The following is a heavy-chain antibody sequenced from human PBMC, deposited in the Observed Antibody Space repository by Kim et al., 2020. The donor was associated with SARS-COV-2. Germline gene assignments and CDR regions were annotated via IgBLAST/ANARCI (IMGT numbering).Heavy chain of an antibody. Sequence: SETLSLTCTVSGGSISSGVYYWSWIRQHPGKGLEWIGYIYYSGSTYYNPSLKSRVTISVDTSKNQFSLKLSSVTAADTAVYYCARGQMVRGVAYRMGEYYFDYWGQGTLVTVSS. CDR2: IYYSGST. D-gene: IGHD3-10*01. CDR1: GGSISSGVYY. V-gene: IGHV4-31*03. CDR3: ARGQMVRGVAYRMGEYYFDY. J-gene: IGHJ4*02.